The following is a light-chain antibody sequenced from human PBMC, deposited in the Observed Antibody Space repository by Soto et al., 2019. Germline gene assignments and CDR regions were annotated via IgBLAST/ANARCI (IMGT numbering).Light chain of an antibody. CDR2: ATS. Sequence: EVVLTQSPAILSLYPGEGATLSCRASQSIGNYLAWYQQEPGQAPRLLIYATSNRASGIPARFSGSGSGTDFTLTISSLEPEDFAVYYCQQRSSWPFTFGPGTKVDIK. V-gene: IGKV3-11*01. CDR1: QSIGNY. CDR3: QQRSSWPFT. J-gene: IGKJ3*01.